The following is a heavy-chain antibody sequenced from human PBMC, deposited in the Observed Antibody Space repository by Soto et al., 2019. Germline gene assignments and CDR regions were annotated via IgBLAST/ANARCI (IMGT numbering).Heavy chain of an antibody. CDR2: IRRKANSYTT. V-gene: IGHV3-72*01. J-gene: IGHJ6*02. CDR3: AMLGGWSGGSSGMDG. D-gene: IGHD6-19*01. Sequence: PGGSLRLSCAASGLIFSDYPMDWVRQAPGKGLEWVGRIRRKANSYTTEYAASVKGRFTISRDDSKNSLYLQKNSMKSEDTAVYYCAMLGGWSGGSSGMDGWGQGTTVTVSS. CDR1: GLIFSDYP.